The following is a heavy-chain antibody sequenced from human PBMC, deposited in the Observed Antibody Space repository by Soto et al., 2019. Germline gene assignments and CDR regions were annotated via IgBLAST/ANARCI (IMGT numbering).Heavy chain of an antibody. V-gene: IGHV3-74*01. CDR3: ARDLPTGTTLTFDI. CDR2: INKDGSST. J-gene: IGHJ3*02. D-gene: IGHD1-1*01. Sequence: GKGLEWVALINKDGSSTCYADSVKGRFTISRDNAKNTLYLQMNSLRAEDTAVYYCARDLPTGTTLTFDIWGQGTMVTVSS.